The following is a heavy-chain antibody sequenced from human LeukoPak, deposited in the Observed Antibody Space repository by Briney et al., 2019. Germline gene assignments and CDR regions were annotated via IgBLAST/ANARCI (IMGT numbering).Heavy chain of an antibody. CDR2: ISWNSGTM. CDR3: VKDLFYGSGNYYNIGVMDV. D-gene: IGHD3-10*01. V-gene: IGHV3-9*01. Sequence: GGSLRLSCAASGFTFDDHAMHWVRQAPGKGLEWVSGISWNSGTMDYADSVKGRFTISRDNAESSLYLQMSSLRAEDTALYYCVKDLFYGSGNYYNIGVMDVWGQGTTVTVSS. J-gene: IGHJ6*02. CDR1: GFTFDDHA.